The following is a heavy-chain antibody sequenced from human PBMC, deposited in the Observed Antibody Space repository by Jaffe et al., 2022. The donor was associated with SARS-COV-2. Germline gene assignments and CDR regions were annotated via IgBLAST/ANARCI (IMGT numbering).Heavy chain of an antibody. CDR1: GGSISSGGYY. D-gene: IGHD2-2*01. V-gene: IGHV4-31*03. Sequence: QVQLQESGPGLVKPSQTLSLTCTVSGGSISSGGYYWSWIRQHPGKGLEWIGYIYYSGSTYYNPSLKSRVTISVDTSKNQFSLKLSSVTAADTAVYYCARAGCSSTSCYDFGWFDPWGQGTLVTVSS. CDR2: IYYSGST. CDR3: ARAGCSSTSCYDFGWFDP. J-gene: IGHJ5*02.